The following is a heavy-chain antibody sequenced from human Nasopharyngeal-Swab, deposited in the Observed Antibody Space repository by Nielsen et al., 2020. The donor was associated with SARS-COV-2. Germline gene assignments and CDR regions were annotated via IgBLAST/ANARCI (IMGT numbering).Heavy chain of an antibody. Sequence: GASLKISCAASGFTFSSYEMNWVRQAPGKGLEWVSYISSSGSTIYYADSVKGRFTISRDNAKNSLYLQMNSLRAEDTAVYYCAREAPHTIFGVVKVLGWFDPWGQGTLVTVSS. CDR3: AREAPHTIFGVVKVLGWFDP. V-gene: IGHV3-48*03. J-gene: IGHJ5*02. CDR2: ISSSGSTI. CDR1: GFTFSSYE. D-gene: IGHD3-3*01.